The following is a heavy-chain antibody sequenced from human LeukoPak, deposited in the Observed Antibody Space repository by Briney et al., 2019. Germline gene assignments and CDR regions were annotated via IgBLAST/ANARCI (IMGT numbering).Heavy chain of an antibody. V-gene: IGHV1-2*02. J-gene: IGHJ6*03. CDR1: GYTFTGYY. Sequence: ASVKVSCKASGYTFTGYYMHWVRQAPGQGLEWMGWINPNCGGTNYAQKFQGRVTMTRDTSISTGYMELTRLRSDDTAVYYCARAGYSSSLHYSYMDVWGKGTTVTVSS. CDR2: INPNCGGT. D-gene: IGHD6-13*01. CDR3: ARAGYSSSLHYSYMDV.